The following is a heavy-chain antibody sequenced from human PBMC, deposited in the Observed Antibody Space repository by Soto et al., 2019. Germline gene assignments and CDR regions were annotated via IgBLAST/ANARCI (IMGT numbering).Heavy chain of an antibody. J-gene: IGHJ5*02. V-gene: IGHV4-4*07. D-gene: IGHD6-13*01. Sequence: PSETLSLTCTVSGGSISSYNWSWIRQPAGKGLEWIGRIYTSGSTNYNPSLKSRVTMSVDTSKNQYSLKLSSVTAADTAVYYCARDVSPTDSSSWFRWFDPWGQGTLGTVS. CDR3: ARDVSPTDSSSWFRWFDP. CDR2: IYTSGST. CDR1: GGSISSYN.